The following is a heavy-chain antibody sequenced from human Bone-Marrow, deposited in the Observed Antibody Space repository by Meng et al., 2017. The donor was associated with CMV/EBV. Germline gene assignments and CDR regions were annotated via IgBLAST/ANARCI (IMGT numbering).Heavy chain of an antibody. J-gene: IGHJ4*02. CDR3: ARDQYRSGWYGDFDY. CDR2: ISYDVSNK. CDR1: GFTFSSYA. Sequence: LSSAASGFTFSSYAMHWVRQAPGKGLEWVAVISYDVSNKYYADSVKGRFTISRDNSKNTLYLQMNSLRAEDTAVYYCARDQYRSGWYGDFDYWGQGTLVTVSS. V-gene: IGHV3-30-3*01. D-gene: IGHD6-19*01.